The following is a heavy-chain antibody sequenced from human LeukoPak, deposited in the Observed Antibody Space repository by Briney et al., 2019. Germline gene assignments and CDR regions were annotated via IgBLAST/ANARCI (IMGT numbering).Heavy chain of an antibody. V-gene: IGHV4-59*08. Sequence: SETLSLTCTVSGGSISSYYWSWIRQPPGKGLEWIGYIYYSGSTNYNSSLKSRVTISVDTSMNQSSLKLSSVTAADMAVYYCATMYSGSWSYFDYWGQGTLVTVSS. CDR2: IYYSGST. CDR3: ATMYSGSWSYFDY. CDR1: GGSISSYY. D-gene: IGHD6-13*01. J-gene: IGHJ4*02.